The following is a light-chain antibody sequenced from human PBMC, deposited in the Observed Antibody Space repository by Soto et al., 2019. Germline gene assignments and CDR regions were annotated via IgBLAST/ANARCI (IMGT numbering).Light chain of an antibody. CDR3: LQHNSYPLT. CDR1: LGIRND. J-gene: IGKJ4*01. CDR2: AAS. V-gene: IGKV1-17*01. Sequence: DIPRTLSPSSLSTSLGPRVTITCRASLGIRNDLAWYQQKPGKAPKRLIYAASSLQSGVPSRFSGSGSGTEFTLTISSLQPEDFATYYCLQHNSYPLTVGGGTKVEI.